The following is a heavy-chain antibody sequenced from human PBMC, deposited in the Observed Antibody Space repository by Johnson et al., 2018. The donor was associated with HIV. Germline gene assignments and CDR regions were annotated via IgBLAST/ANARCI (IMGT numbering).Heavy chain of an antibody. Sequence: VQLVEPGGGLVQPGGSLKLSCAASGFTFSGSAMHWVRQASGKGLEWVGRIRSKANSYATAYAASVKGRFTISRDDSKNTAYLQMNSLKTEDTAVYYCTSYFSYSSSWYSGVNAFDIWGQGTMVTVSS. D-gene: IGHD6-13*01. CDR1: GFTFSGSA. J-gene: IGHJ3*02. CDR3: TSYFSYSSSWYSGVNAFDI. V-gene: IGHV3-73*01. CDR2: IRSKANSYAT.